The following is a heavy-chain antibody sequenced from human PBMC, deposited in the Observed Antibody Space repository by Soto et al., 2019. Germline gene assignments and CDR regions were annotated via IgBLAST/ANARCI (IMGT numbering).Heavy chain of an antibody. J-gene: IGHJ4*02. CDR1: GFTFSSYA. V-gene: IGHV3-23*01. CDR2: ISGSGGST. Sequence: PGGSLRLSCAASGFTFSSYAMSWVRQAPGKGLEWVSAISGSGGSTYYADSVKGRFTISRDNSKNTLYLQMNSLRAEDTAVYYRAKGEIDNSYNWNYGYFDYWGQGTLVTVSS. CDR3: AKGEIDNSYNWNYGYFDY. D-gene: IGHD1-7*01.